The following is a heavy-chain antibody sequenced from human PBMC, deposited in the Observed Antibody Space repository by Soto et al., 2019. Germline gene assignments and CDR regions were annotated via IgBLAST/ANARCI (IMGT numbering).Heavy chain of an antibody. Sequence: QVQLVQSGAEVKKPGASVKVSCKASGYTFTSYDINWVRQATGQGLEWMGWMNPNSGNTGYAQKFQGRVTMTRNTSISTAYMELSSLRSEDTSVYYCARVRRYYDSSGYYLGYDYYYGMDVWGQGTTVTVSS. J-gene: IGHJ6*02. V-gene: IGHV1-8*01. CDR2: MNPNSGNT. CDR3: ARVRRYYDSSGYYLGYDYYYGMDV. CDR1: GYTFTSYD. D-gene: IGHD3-22*01.